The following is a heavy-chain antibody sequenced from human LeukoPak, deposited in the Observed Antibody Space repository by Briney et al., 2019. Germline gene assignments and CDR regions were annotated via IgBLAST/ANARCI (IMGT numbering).Heavy chain of an antibody. D-gene: IGHD3-10*01. Sequence: SETLSLTCTVSGDSASRDSWSWIRQAPGKGLEWIGDIYYSGDTNYGPSLKSRVTISVDTSKNQFSLKLTSVTAADTAVYYCARGFGDWGLSWFDPWGQGTLVTVSS. CDR3: ARGFGDWGLSWFDP. CDR1: GDSASRDS. J-gene: IGHJ5*02. CDR2: IYYSGDT. V-gene: IGHV4-59*02.